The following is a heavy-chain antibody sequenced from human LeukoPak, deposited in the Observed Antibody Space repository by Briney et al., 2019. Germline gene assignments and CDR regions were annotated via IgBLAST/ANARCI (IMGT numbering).Heavy chain of an antibody. J-gene: IGHJ3*02. Sequence: GGSLRLSCAASGFTVSSNYMSWVRQAPGKGLEWVSVIYSGGSTYYADSVKGRFTISRDNSKNTLYLQMNSLRAEDTAVYYCARDWWHYDSSGLDAFDIWGQGTMVAVSS. CDR3: ARDWWHYDSSGLDAFDI. D-gene: IGHD3-22*01. V-gene: IGHV3-66*01. CDR1: GFTVSSNY. CDR2: IYSGGST.